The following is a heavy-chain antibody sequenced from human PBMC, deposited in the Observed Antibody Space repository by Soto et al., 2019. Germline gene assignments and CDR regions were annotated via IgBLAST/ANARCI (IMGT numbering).Heavy chain of an antibody. Sequence: QVQLVQSGAEVKKPGASVKVSCKASGYTFTSYGISWVRQAPGRGLEWMGWISAYYGNTNYAQNLQGRVTRTTDTATSTAYMELRSLRSDDTAVYYCARDAAVRLFDYWGQGTLVTVSS. V-gene: IGHV1-18*01. CDR3: ARDAAVRLFDY. J-gene: IGHJ4*02. CDR2: ISAYYGNT. D-gene: IGHD6-19*01. CDR1: GYTFTSYG.